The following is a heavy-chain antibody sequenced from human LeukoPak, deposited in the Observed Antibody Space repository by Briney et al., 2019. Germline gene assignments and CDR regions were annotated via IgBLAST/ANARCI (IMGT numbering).Heavy chain of an antibody. V-gene: IGHV1-18*01. CDR3: ARDRHYDASTVFDP. CDR1: GYTFTSYS. J-gene: IGHJ5*02. D-gene: IGHD3-3*01. Sequence: ASVKVSCKASGYTFTSYSMHWVRQAPGQGLEWMGWISANSGNTKFAQKVQGRITMTTDTSTSTAYMELRSLRSDDTAIYYCARDRHYDASTVFDPWGQGTLVTVSS. CDR2: ISANSGNT.